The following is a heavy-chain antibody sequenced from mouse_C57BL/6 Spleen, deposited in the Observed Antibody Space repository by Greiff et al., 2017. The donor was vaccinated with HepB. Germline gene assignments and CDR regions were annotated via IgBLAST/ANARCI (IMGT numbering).Heavy chain of an antibody. Sequence: EVKLMESGPGLVKPSQSLSLTCSVTGYSITSGYYWNWIRQFPGNQLEWVGYISYDGSNNYNPSLKNRISITRDTSKNQFFLKLNSVTAEDTATYDCARDDGRSWYFDVWGTGTTVTVSS. V-gene: IGHV3-6*01. CDR3: ARDDGRSWYFDV. CDR1: GYSITSGYY. D-gene: IGHD1-1*01. J-gene: IGHJ1*03. CDR2: ISYDGSN.